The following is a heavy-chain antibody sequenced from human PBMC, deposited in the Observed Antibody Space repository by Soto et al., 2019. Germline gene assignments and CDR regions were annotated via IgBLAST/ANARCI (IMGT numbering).Heavy chain of an antibody. CDR2: ISAYNGNT. Sequence: ASVKVSCKASGYTFTSYGISWVRQAPGKGLEWMGWISAYNGNTNYAQKLQGRVTMTTDTSTSTAYMELRSLRSDDTAVYYCARVINLLIAPGDKYNWFDPWGQGTLVNVSS. J-gene: IGHJ5*02. D-gene: IGHD6-13*01. CDR3: ARVINLLIAPGDKYNWFDP. CDR1: GYTFTSYG. V-gene: IGHV1-18*01.